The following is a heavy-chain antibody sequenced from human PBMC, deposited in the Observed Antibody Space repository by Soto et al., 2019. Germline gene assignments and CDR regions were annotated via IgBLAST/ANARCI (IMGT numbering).Heavy chain of an antibody. V-gene: IGHV3-23*01. CDR1: GFTFSSYA. CDR3: AKNPIRGYSYGHFDY. Sequence: GGSLRLSCAASGFTFSSYAMSWVRQAPGKGLEWVSAISGSGGSTYYADSVKGRFTISRDNSKNTLYLQMNSLRAEDTAVYYCAKNPIRGYSYGHFDYWGQGTLVTVSS. J-gene: IGHJ4*02. D-gene: IGHD5-18*01. CDR2: ISGSGGST.